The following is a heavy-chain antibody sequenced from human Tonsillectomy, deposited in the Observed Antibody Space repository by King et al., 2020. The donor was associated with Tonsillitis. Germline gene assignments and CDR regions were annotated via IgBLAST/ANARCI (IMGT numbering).Heavy chain of an antibody. J-gene: IGHJ4*02. D-gene: IGHD6-13*01. CDR1: GFTFSSYE. V-gene: IGHV3-48*03. Sequence: DVQLVESGGGLVQPGGSLRLSCAASGFTFSSYEMNWVRQAPGKGLEWVSYISSSGSTIYYADSVKGRFTISRDNAKNSLYLQMNSLRAEDTAVYYCARSSSWYGPGDYWGQGTLVTVSS. CDR2: ISSSGSTI. CDR3: ARSSSWYGPGDY.